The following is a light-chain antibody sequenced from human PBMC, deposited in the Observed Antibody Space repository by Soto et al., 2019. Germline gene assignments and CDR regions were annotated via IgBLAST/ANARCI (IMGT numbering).Light chain of an antibody. J-gene: IGKJ1*01. V-gene: IGKV3-20*01. CDR1: QSVSSSY. Sequence: EIVLTQSPGTLSLSPGERATLSCRASQSVSSSYLAWYQQKPGQAPRLLIYGASSRATGIPDRFSGSESGTDFTLTINRLEPEDFAVYYCQQYGSSPWAFGQGTKVAI. CDR2: GAS. CDR3: QQYGSSPWA.